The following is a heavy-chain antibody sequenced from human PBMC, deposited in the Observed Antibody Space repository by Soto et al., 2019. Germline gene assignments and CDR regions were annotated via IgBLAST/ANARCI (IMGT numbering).Heavy chain of an antibody. CDR1: GFTFSSYG. D-gene: IGHD3-3*01. V-gene: IGHV3-33*01. J-gene: IGHJ6*03. Sequence: PGGSLRLSCAASGFTFSSYGMHWVRQAPGKGLEWVAVIWYDGSNKYYADSVKGRFTISRDNSKNTLYLQMNSLRAEDTAVYYCARDTYYDFWSGYYTIDYYYYMDVWGKGTTVTVSS. CDR3: ARDTYYDFWSGYYTIDYYYYMDV. CDR2: IWYDGSNK.